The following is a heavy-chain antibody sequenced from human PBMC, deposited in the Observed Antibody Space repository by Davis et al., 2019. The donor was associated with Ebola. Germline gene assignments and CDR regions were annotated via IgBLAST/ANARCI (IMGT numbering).Heavy chain of an antibody. CDR3: ASESHDYIWGSYHVWFDP. Sequence: LSLTCAASGFTFSGSAMHWVRQASGKGLEWVGRIRSKANSYATAYAASVKGRFTISRDDSKNTAYLQMNSLRAEDTAVYYCASESHDYIWGSYHVWFDPWGQGTLVTVSS. J-gene: IGHJ5*02. CDR1: GFTFSGSA. D-gene: IGHD3-16*02. V-gene: IGHV3-73*01. CDR2: IRSKANSYAT.